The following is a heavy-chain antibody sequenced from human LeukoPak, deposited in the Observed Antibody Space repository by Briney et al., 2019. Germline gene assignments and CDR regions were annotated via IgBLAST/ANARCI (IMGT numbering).Heavy chain of an antibody. V-gene: IGHV3-23*01. CDR1: GFTFSSYA. Sequence: GGSLRLSCAASGFTFSSYAMSWVRQAPGKGLEWVSAISGSGGSTYYADSVKGRFTISRDNAKNSLYLQMNSLRAEDTALYYCAKDRGYDILTGLTHAFDIWGQGTMVTVSS. CDR2: ISGSGGST. CDR3: AKDRGYDILTGLTHAFDI. J-gene: IGHJ3*02. D-gene: IGHD3-9*01.